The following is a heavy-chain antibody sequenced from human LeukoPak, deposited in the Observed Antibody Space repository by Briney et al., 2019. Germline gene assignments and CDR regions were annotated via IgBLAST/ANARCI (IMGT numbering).Heavy chain of an antibody. CDR3: AIPGGSGSYPILFDY. CDR2: INTNTGNP. V-gene: IGHV7-4-1*02. J-gene: IGHJ4*02. Sequence: ASVRVSCKASGYTFTSYAMNWVRQAPGQGLEWMGWINTNTGNPTYAQGFTGRFVFSLDTSVSTAYLQISSLKAEDTAVHYCAIPGGSGSYPILFDYWGQGTLVTVSS. D-gene: IGHD3-10*01. CDR1: GYTFTSYA.